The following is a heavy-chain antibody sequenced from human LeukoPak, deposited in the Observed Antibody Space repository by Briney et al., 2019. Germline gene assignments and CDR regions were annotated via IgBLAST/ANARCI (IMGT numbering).Heavy chain of an antibody. D-gene: IGHD1-26*01. Sequence: GGSLRLSCAASGFTFSSYGMHWVRQAPGKGLEWVAVISYDGSNKYYADSVKGRFTISRDNSKNTLYLQMNSLRAEDTAVYYCARDSGSYSGGFDYWGQGTLVTVSS. CDR1: GFTFSSYG. J-gene: IGHJ4*02. CDR2: ISYDGSNK. V-gene: IGHV3-30*03. CDR3: ARDSGSYSGGFDY.